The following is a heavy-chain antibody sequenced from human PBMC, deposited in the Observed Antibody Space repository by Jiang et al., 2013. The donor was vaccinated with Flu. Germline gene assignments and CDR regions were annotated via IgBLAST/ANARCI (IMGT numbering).Heavy chain of an antibody. CDR1: GGSISSYY. J-gene: IGHJ4*02. CDR3: ARGVGRVAGVDY. V-gene: IGHV4-59*08. CDR2: IYYSGST. D-gene: IGHD6-19*01. Sequence: SETLSLTCTVSGGSISSYYWSWIRQPPGKGLEWIGYIYYSGSTNYNPSLKSRVTISVDTSKNQFSLKLSSVTAADTAVYYCARGVGRVAGVDYWGQGTLVTVSS.